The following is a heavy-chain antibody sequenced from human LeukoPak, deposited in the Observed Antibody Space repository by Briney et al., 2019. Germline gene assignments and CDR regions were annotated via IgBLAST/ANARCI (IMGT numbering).Heavy chain of an antibody. Sequence: GRSLRLSCAASGFTFNDYIIHWVRQAPGKGLEWVALISYDGSSEYYADSVKGRFTISRDNSKNTLYLRMNSLRVEGTAVYYCARKGGSRFLGRYKYYGLDVWGQGTTVTVS. V-gene: IGHV3-30*04. CDR3: ARKGGSRFLGRYKYYGLDV. D-gene: IGHD3-3*01. CDR1: GFTFNDYI. J-gene: IGHJ6*02. CDR2: ISYDGSSE.